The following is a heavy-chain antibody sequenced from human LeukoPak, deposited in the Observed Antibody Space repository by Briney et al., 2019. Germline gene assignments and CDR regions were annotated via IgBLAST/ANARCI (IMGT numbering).Heavy chain of an antibody. Sequence: PGGSLRLSCAASGFTFSDYYMSWVRQAPGKGLEWVAVISYDGSNKYYADSVKGRFTISRDNSKNTLYLQMNSLRAEDTAVYYCAKAVYWGQGTLVTVSS. V-gene: IGHV3-30*18. J-gene: IGHJ4*02. CDR3: AKAVY. CDR2: ISYDGSNK. CDR1: GFTFSDYY.